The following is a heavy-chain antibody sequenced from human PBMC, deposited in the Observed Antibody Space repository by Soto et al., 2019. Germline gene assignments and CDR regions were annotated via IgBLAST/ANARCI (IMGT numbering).Heavy chain of an antibody. Sequence: SVKVSCKASGGTFSSYAISWVRQAPGQGLEWMGGIIPISGTANYAQKFQGRVTITADESTSTAYMELSSLRSEDTAVYYCARSQGSSTSLEIYYYYYYGMGVWG. CDR1: GGTFSSYA. V-gene: IGHV1-69*13. D-gene: IGHD2-2*01. J-gene: IGHJ6*02. CDR3: ARSQGSSTSLEIYYYYYYGMGV. CDR2: IIPISGTA.